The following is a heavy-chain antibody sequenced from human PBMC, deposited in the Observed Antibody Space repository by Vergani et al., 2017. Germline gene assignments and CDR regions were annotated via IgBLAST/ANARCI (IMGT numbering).Heavy chain of an antibody. CDR3: AKDIDVGFYY. Sequence: EVQLVESGGGLVQPGRSLRLSCAASGFTFDDYDMHWVRQAPGKGLEWVSGISWNSGSIGYADSVKGRFTISRDNAKNSLYLQMNSLRAEDTALYYCAKDIDVGFYYWGQGTLVTVSS. D-gene: IGHD1-26*01. V-gene: IGHV3-9*01. J-gene: IGHJ4*02. CDR2: ISWNSGSI. CDR1: GFTFDDYD.